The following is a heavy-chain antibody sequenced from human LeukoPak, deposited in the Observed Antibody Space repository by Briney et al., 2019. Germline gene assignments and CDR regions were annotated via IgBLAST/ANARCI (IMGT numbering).Heavy chain of an antibody. V-gene: IGHV5-51*01. CDR2: IYPGDSDT. CDR3: ARQTRDGSGSRGYSFDF. Sequence: GESLKISCKGSGYSFTTYWIGWVRQMPGKGLEWMGIIYPGDSDTRYSPSFKGQVTISADKSTSTAYLQWSSLKASDTAMYYCARQTRDGSGSRGYSFDFWGLGTLVTVSS. J-gene: IGHJ4*02. CDR1: GYSFTTYW. D-gene: IGHD3-10*01.